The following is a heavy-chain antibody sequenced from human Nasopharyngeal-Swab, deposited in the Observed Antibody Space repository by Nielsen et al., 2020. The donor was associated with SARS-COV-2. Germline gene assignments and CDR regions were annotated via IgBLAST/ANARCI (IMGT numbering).Heavy chain of an antibody. CDR3: ARGRGTIFGVVIVNGDVQH. Sequence: WIRQPPGKGLEWIGEINHSGSTNYHPSLKSRVTISVDTSKNQFSLKLSSVTAADTAVYYCARGRGTIFGVVIVNGDVQHWGQGTLVTVSS. D-gene: IGHD3-3*01. V-gene: IGHV4-34*01. CDR2: INHSGST. J-gene: IGHJ1*01.